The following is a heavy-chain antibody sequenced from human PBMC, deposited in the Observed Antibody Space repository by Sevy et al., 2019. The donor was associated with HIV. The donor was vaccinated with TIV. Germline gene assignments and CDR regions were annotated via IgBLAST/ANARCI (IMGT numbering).Heavy chain of an antibody. J-gene: IGHJ2*01. Sequence: GGSLRLSCAASGFTFSGSAMHWVRQASGKGLEWVGRIRSKANSYATAYAASVKDRFTISRDDSKNTAYLQMNSLKTEDTAVYYCTRRQGNDYGDYPAMWYFDLWGRGTLVTVSS. CDR3: TRRQGNDYGDYPAMWYFDL. CDR1: GFTFSGSA. V-gene: IGHV3-73*01. CDR2: IRSKANSYAT. D-gene: IGHD4-17*01.